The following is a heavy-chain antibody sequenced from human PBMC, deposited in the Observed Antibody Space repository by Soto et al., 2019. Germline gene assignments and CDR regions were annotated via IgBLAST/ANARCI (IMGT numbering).Heavy chain of an antibody. CDR3: ARNYDYVWGSYRYPPPLVDY. CDR1: GYTFTGYY. D-gene: IGHD3-16*02. V-gene: IGHV1-2*04. Sequence: GASVKVSCKASGYTFTGYYMHWVRQAPGQGLEWMGWINPNSGGTNYAQKFQGWVTMTRDTSISTAYMELSRLRSDDTAVYYCARNYDYVWGSYRYPPPLVDYWGQGTLVTVSS. J-gene: IGHJ4*02. CDR2: INPNSGGT.